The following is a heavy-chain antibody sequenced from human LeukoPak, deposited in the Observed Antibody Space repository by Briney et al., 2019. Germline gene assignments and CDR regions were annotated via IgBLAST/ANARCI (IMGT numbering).Heavy chain of an antibody. CDR3: AKGSYGSGWANRY. Sequence: GGSLRLSCAASGFTFSSYAMSWVRQAPGKGLEWVSAISGSGAGTYYADSVKGRFTISRDNSKNTLYLQMNSLRADDTAVYYCAKGSYGSGWANRYWGQGTLVTASS. D-gene: IGHD6-19*01. CDR2: ISGSGAGT. J-gene: IGHJ4*02. CDR1: GFTFSSYA. V-gene: IGHV3-23*01.